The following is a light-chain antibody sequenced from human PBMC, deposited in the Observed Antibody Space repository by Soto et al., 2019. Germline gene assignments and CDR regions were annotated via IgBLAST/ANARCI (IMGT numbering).Light chain of an antibody. J-gene: IGKJ2*01. CDR1: QSVSSSY. Sequence: EIVLTQSPGTLSLSPGERATLSCRAIQSVSSSYLAWYQQKPGQAPRLLIYGASSRATGIPDRFSGNGSGTDFTLTISRPEPEDFAVYYCQQYGRSPPYTFGQGTKLEIK. V-gene: IGKV3-20*01. CDR3: QQYGRSPPYT. CDR2: GAS.